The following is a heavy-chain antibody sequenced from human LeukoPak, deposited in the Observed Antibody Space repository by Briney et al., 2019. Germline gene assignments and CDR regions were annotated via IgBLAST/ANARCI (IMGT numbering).Heavy chain of an antibody. CDR1: GYTFMNYG. D-gene: IGHD6-6*01. Sequence: GASVKVSCKASGYTFMNYGITWVRQAAGQGLEWMGWISGFSGDTKYVQKFQGRVTMSTDPSTRTAYMELRSLRSDDTAIYYCARYKDLYTSPSDFDYWGQGTLVTVSS. V-gene: IGHV1-18*01. J-gene: IGHJ4*02. CDR3: ARYKDLYTSPSDFDY. CDR2: ISGFSGDT.